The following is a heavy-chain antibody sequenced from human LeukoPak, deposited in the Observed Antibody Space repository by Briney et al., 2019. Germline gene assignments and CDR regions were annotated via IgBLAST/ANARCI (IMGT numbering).Heavy chain of an antibody. V-gene: IGHV4-34*01. CDR2: MNHSGST. CDR3: ARARRIYGGNYGYYFDY. Sequence: SETLSLTCAVYGGSFSGYYWSWIRQPPGKGLEWIGEMNHSGSTNYNPSLKSRVTISVDTSKNQFSLKLSSVTAADTAVYYCARARRIYGGNYGYYFDYWGQGTLVTVSS. CDR1: GGSFSGYY. D-gene: IGHD4-23*01. J-gene: IGHJ4*02.